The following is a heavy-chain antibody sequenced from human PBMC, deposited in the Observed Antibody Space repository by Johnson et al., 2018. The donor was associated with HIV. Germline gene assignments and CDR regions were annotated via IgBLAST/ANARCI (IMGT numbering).Heavy chain of an antibody. CDR1: GFTFSSYA. J-gene: IGHJ3*02. CDR3: ARARGDFWSGYPACDI. CDR2: ISSNGGST. V-gene: IGHV3-64*01. Sequence: VQLVESGGGLVQPGGSLRLSCAASGFTFSSYAMHWVRQAPGKGLEYVSAISSNGGSTYYANSVKGRFTISRDNSKNTLYLQMGSLRAEDMAVYYCARARGDFWSGYPACDIGGQGTMVTVSS. D-gene: IGHD3-3*01.